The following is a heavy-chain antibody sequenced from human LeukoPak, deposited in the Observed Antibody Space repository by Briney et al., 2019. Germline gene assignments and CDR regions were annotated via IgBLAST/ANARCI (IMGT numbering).Heavy chain of an antibody. CDR1: GYTFTSYG. CDR2: INPNSGGT. V-gene: IGHV1-2*02. Sequence: ASVKVSCKASGYTFTSYGISWVRQAPGQGLEWMGWINPNSGGTNYAQKFQGRVTMTRDTSISTAYMELSRLRSDDTAVYYCARGSQLYYYDSSGYGDYWGQGTLVTVSS. CDR3: ARGSQLYYYDSSGYGDY. J-gene: IGHJ4*02. D-gene: IGHD3-22*01.